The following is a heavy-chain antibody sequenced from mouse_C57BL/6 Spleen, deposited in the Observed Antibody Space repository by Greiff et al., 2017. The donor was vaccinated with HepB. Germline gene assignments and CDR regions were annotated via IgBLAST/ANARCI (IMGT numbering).Heavy chain of an antibody. CDR1: GFTFSSYA. CDR2: ISSGGDYI. Sequence: EVKLVESGEGLVKPGGSLKLSCAASGFTFSSYAMSWVRQTPEKRLEWVAYISSGGDYIYYADTVKGRFTISRDNARNTLYLQMSSLKSEDTAMYYCTRDPFITTGAMDYWGQGTSVTVSS. J-gene: IGHJ4*01. D-gene: IGHD1-1*01. V-gene: IGHV5-9-1*02. CDR3: TRDPFITTGAMDY.